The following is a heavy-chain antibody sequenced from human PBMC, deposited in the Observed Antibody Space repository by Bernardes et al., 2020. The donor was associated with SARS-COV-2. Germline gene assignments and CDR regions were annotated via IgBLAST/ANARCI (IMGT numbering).Heavy chain of an antibody. CDR3: ARGWRENSFDY. D-gene: IGHD2-15*01. CDR1: GFIFTTYS. CDR2: FSSGGDTI. J-gene: IGHJ4*02. V-gene: IGHV3-48*01. Sequence: GGSLRLSCVGSGFIFTTYSMSWVRQAPGKGLEWLLFFSSGGDTIHDADSVRGRFPVSRDDAKNSVYLQMNSLRAEDTAVYYCARGWRENSFDYWGQGALVTVSS.